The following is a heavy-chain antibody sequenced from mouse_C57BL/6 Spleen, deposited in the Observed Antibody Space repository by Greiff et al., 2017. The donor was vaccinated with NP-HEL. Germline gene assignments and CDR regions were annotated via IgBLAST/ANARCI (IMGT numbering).Heavy chain of an antibody. CDR1: GYTFTSYW. Sequence: QVQLQQPGAELVKPGASVKLSCKASGYTFTSYWMNWVKQRPGQVLEWIGMIHPNSGSTNYNEKFKSKATLTVDKSSSTAYMQLSSLTSEDSAVFYRAMENNGIKVSGFAYGGQGTLATVPA. CDR3: AMENNGIKVSGFAY. V-gene: IGHV1-64*01. J-gene: IGHJ3*01. D-gene: IGHD1-3*01. CDR2: IHPNSGST.